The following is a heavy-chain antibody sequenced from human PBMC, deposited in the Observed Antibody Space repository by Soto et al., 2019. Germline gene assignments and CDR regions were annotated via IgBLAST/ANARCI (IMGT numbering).Heavy chain of an antibody. CDR1: GDFISSNHR. D-gene: IGHD3-16*01. Sequence: QVQLQESGPGLVKPSGTLSLTCAVSGDFISSNHRWTWVRQSPGKGLEWIGEVHHSGSTNYNPSLKGRVSILRDKSKNQFSLSLTSVTAADTAVYYCARAFRGVLSWFDPWGQGTLVTVSS. J-gene: IGHJ5*02. CDR2: VHHSGST. CDR3: ARAFRGVLSWFDP. V-gene: IGHV4-4*02.